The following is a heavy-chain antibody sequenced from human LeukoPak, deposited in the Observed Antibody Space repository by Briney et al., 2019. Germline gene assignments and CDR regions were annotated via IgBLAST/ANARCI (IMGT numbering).Heavy chain of an antibody. V-gene: IGHV1-18*01. Sequence: GASVKVSCKASGYAFAFYGINWVRQTPGQGLEWMGWISVNNGNTHYAQKFKGRVTMTTDTSTSTAYMEVTSLTSDDTAVYYCQRITIFGVIIDFDYWGQGTLVTVSS. CDR3: QRITIFGVIIDFDY. D-gene: IGHD3-3*01. CDR2: ISVNNGNT. CDR1: GYAFAFYG. J-gene: IGHJ4*02.